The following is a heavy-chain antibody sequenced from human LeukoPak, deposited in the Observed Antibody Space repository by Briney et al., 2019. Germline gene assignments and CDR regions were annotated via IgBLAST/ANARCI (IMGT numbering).Heavy chain of an antibody. CDR1: GFIVNYNY. J-gene: IGHJ5*02. D-gene: IGHD1-26*01. CDR3: ARVKVGITYWFDP. Sequence: GGSLRLSCAASGFIVNYNYMSWVRQAPGRGLEWVSVIYSGGSTYYADSVKGRFTISRDNSKNMVYLQMKSLRVEDTAVYYCARVKVGITYWFDPWGQGTLVTVSS. V-gene: IGHV3-66*01. CDR2: IYSGGST.